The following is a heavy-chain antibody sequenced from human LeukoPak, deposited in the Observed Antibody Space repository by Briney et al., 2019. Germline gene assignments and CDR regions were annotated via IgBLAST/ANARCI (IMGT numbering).Heavy chain of an antibody. CDR1: GYTFTSYG. Sequence: GASVKVSCKASGYTFTSYGISWVRQAPGQGLEWMGWISAYNGNTNYAQKLQGRVTMTTDTSTSTAYMELRSLRSDDTAVYYCARGRIVATIRAFVGYYFDHWGQGTLVTVSS. D-gene: IGHD5-12*01. J-gene: IGHJ4*02. CDR2: ISAYNGNT. CDR3: ARGRIVATIRAFVGYYFDH. V-gene: IGHV1-18*04.